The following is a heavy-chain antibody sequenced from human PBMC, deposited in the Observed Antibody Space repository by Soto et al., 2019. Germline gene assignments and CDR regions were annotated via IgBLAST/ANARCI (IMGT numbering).Heavy chain of an antibody. V-gene: IGHV3-30*18. CDR3: AKDSSSYSYGYFSAVYYYYGMDV. Sequence: GGSLRLSCAASGFTFSSYGMHWVRQAPGKGLEWVAVISYDGSNKYYADSVKGRFTISRDNSKNTLYLQMNSLRAEDTAVYYCAKDSSSYSYGYFSAVYYYYGMDVWGQGTTVTVS. J-gene: IGHJ6*02. D-gene: IGHD5-18*01. CDR1: GFTFSSYG. CDR2: ISYDGSNK.